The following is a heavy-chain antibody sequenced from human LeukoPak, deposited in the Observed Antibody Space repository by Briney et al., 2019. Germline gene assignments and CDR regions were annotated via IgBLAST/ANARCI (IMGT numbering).Heavy chain of an antibody. J-gene: IGHJ4*02. CDR3: ARLAYTAMVAAYFDY. D-gene: IGHD5-18*01. CDR1: GYSFTSYW. V-gene: IGHV5-51*01. Sequence: GESLKISCKGSGYSFTSYWIGWVRQMPGKGLEWMGIIYPGDSDTRYSPSFQGQVTISADKSISTAYLQWSSLKASDTAMYYCARLAYTAMVAAYFDYWGQGTLVSVSS. CDR2: IYPGDSDT.